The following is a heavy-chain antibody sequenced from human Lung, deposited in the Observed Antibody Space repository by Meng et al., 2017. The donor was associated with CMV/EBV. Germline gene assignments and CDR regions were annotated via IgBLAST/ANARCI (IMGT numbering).Heavy chain of an antibody. V-gene: IGHV3-7*01. CDR3: ARVLCDDSTCFNGLDF. CDR2: IKQDATEA. J-gene: IGHJ4*02. D-gene: IGHD2-2*01. Sequence: GEXXKISCVASGFTFGHYWMSWVRRSPARGLEWVGNIKQDATEARYADSTKGRFTISRDNTRRAVSLEMNSLRVEDSAVYYCARVLCDDSTCFNGLDFWGQGXPVTVSS. CDR1: GFTFGHYW.